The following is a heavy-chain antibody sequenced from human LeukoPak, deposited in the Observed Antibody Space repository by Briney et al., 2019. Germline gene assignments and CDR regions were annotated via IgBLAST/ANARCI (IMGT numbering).Heavy chain of an antibody. CDR2: ISGIGTTT. J-gene: IGHJ5*02. D-gene: IGHD4-17*01. CDR1: GFTFSSYA. V-gene: IGHV3-23*01. CDR3: TKKRTTSVTDWFDP. Sequence: GGSLRLSCTASGFTFSSYAMTWVRQAPGKGLECVSVISGIGTTTYYADSVKGRFTISRDNSKNTLFLQMNSLRVVDTATYYCTKKRTTSVTDWFDPWGQGTLVTVSS.